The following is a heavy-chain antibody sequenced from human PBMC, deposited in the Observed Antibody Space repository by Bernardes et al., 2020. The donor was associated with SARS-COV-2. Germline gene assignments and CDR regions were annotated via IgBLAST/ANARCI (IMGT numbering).Heavy chain of an antibody. CDR1: GFTFSSYS. J-gene: IGHJ1*01. CDR3: VKADYKFFWSSSGGGGHFWDE. V-gene: IGHV3-64D*06. CDR2: ISSGGAKK. Sequence: GGSLRLSCSASGFTFSSYSMHWVRQAPGKGLEYVSGISSGGAKKQYADSVGDRFTISRDNSKGTLYLQLNSLRLEDTAVYYCVKADYKFFWSSSGGGGHFWDEWGQGRLLTDSS. D-gene: IGHD6-19*01.